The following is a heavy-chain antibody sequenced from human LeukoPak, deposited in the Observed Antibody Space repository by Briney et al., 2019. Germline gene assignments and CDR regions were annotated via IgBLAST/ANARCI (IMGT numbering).Heavy chain of an antibody. V-gene: IGHV3-33*01. J-gene: IGHJ4*02. CDR3: AREAPLYYYDSSGYYPLDD. Sequence: PGGSLRLSCAASGFTFSSYGMQWVRQAPGKGLEWVAVIWNNGSNKYYADSMKGRSTITRYNSKNTLSLQMNILRAEDTAAYYCAREAPLYYYDSSGYYPLDDWGQGTTVTVSS. CDR2: IWNNGSNK. CDR1: GFTFSSYG. D-gene: IGHD3-22*01.